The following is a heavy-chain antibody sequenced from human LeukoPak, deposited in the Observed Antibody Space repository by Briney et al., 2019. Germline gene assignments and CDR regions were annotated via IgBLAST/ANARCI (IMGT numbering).Heavy chain of an antibody. V-gene: IGHV3-48*04. CDR1: GFTFSNYG. D-gene: IGHD6-13*01. J-gene: IGHJ5*02. CDR3: ARDGGRQYLVRSYGNWFDP. CDR2: ISSSGSNI. Sequence: PGGSLRLSCAASGFTFSNYGMNWVRQAPGEGLEWVSYISSSGSNIYYADSVKGRFTISRDNAKNSLYMQMSSLRADDTAVYYCARDGGRQYLVRSYGNWFDPWGQGTLVTVSS.